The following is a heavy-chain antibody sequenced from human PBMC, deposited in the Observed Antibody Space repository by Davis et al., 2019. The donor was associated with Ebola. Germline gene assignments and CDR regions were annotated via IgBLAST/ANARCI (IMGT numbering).Heavy chain of an antibody. V-gene: IGHV3-43D*03. CDR3: VKEGGLGSYGLQFDY. CDR1: GFTFGNYA. J-gene: IGHJ4*02. D-gene: IGHD3-16*01. CDR2: ISWNGHTT. Sequence: GESLKISCAASGFTFGNYAMHWVRQAPGKGLEWVSLISWNGHTTHYADSVKGRFTISRDNDKDSVYLQMNSLRPEDTALYYCVKEGGLGSYGLQFDYWGQGTLVTVSS.